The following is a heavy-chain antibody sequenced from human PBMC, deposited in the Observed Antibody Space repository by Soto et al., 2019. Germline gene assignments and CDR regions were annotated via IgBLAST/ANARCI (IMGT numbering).Heavy chain of an antibody. CDR3: ARGWYYDSSGYYDAFDI. CDR2: ISAYNGNT. J-gene: IGHJ3*02. V-gene: IGHV1-18*01. D-gene: IGHD3-22*01. Sequence: ASVKVSCKASGYTFTSYGISWVRQAPGQGLEWMGWISAYNGNTNYAQKLQGRVTMTTDTSTSTAYMELRSLRSDDTAVYYCARGWYYDSSGYYDAFDIWGQGTMVTVSS. CDR1: GYTFTSYG.